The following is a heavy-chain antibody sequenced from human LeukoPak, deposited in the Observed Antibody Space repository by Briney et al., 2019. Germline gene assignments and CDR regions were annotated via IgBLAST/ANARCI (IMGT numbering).Heavy chain of an antibody. CDR1: GFTFSKYI. Sequence: GGSLRLSCAASGFTFSKYIMNWVRQAPGKGPEWVSSISTSSSYIYYADSVKGRFTISRNNAKNSLYLQMNSLRAEDTAIYYCARTDDYGDSGGSGVYSAFDYWGQGTLVTVSS. CDR2: ISTSSSYI. J-gene: IGHJ4*02. CDR3: ARTDDYGDSGGSGVYSAFDY. D-gene: IGHD4-17*01. V-gene: IGHV3-21*01.